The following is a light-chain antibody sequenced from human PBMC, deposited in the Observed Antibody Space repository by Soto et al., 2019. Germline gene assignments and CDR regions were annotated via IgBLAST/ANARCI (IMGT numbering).Light chain of an antibody. Sequence: QSVLTQPPSVSGAPGQRVTISCTGSSSNIGAGYDVHWYQQLPGTAPKLLIYANSNRPSGVPDRFSGSKSGTSASLAITGLLAEDGADYYGQYYVSSLSGYVVFGGGTTVTVL. CDR3: QYYVSSLSGYVV. CDR1: SSNIGAGYD. J-gene: IGLJ2*01. CDR2: ANS. V-gene: IGLV1-40*01.